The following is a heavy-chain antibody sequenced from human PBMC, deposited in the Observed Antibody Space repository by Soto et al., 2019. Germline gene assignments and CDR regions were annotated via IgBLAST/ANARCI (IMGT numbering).Heavy chain of an antibody. CDR1: GFTFSNYA. V-gene: IGHV3-23*01. Sequence: EVQLLESGGVLVQPGRSLRLSCEASGFTFSNYAMSWVRQAPGHGLDWVSAISGSGVTTYYAYSVKGRFTISRDNSKNTLFLQMNSLRAEDAAVYYCAKFFVETGSNSGWPWSFHYWGQGTLVTVSS. J-gene: IGHJ4*02. CDR3: AKFFVETGSNSGWPWSFHY. CDR2: ISGSGVTT. D-gene: IGHD6-25*01.